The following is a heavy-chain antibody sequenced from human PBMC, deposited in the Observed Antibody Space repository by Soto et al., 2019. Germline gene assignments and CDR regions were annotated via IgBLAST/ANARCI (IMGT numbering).Heavy chain of an antibody. Sequence: VRQAPGKGLEWVSAVSGSGGSTYYADSVKGRFTISRDNSKNTLYLQMNSLRAEDTAVYYCARRGPGTYFDYWGQGTLVTVSS. V-gene: IGHV3-23*01. D-gene: IGHD6-13*01. CDR2: VSGSGGST. J-gene: IGHJ4*02. CDR3: ARRGPGTYFDY.